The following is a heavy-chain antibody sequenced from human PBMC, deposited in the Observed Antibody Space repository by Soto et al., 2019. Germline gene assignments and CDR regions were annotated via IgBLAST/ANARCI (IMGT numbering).Heavy chain of an antibody. D-gene: IGHD3-10*01. J-gene: IGHJ4*02. Sequence: EVQLLESGGGLVQPGGSLRLSCAASGFTFSSYAMSWVRQAPGKGREWVSAISGSGGSTYYADSVKGRFTISRDNSKTTLYLQMNSLIAEDTAVYYCANHLWFGELSNWGQGTLVTVSS. CDR2: ISGSGGST. CDR1: GFTFSSYA. V-gene: IGHV3-23*01. CDR3: ANHLWFGELSN.